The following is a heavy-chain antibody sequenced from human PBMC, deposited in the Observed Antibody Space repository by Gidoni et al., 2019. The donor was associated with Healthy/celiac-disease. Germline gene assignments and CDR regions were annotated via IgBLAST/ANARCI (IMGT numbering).Heavy chain of an antibody. CDR1: GFTFSDYY. Sequence: QVQLVESGGGLGKPGGSLRLSRAAAGFTFSDYYMSWISQAPGKVLGWVSYISSSGSTIYYADSVKGRFTISRDNAKNSLYLQMNSLRAEDTAVYYCAREGGFGINGYYDYGMDVWGQGTTVTVSS. D-gene: IGHD3-10*01. CDR2: ISSSGSTI. V-gene: IGHV3-11*01. CDR3: AREGGFGINGYYDYGMDV. J-gene: IGHJ6*02.